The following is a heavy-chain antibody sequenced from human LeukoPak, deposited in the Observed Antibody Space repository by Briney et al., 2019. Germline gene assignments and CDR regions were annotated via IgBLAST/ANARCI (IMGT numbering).Heavy chain of an antibody. CDR3: ARDWFHAIDN. Sequence: GGSLRLSCAASGFTFSDTWMHWVRQAPGKGLVWVSRIRSDGSDTRYAESVKGRFTISRDNAKNTMYRQMNSLRAEDTAVYYCARDWFHAIDNWGQGTLVTVSS. V-gene: IGHV3-74*01. CDR1: GFTFSDTW. CDR2: IRSDGSDT. D-gene: IGHD2/OR15-2a*01. J-gene: IGHJ4*02.